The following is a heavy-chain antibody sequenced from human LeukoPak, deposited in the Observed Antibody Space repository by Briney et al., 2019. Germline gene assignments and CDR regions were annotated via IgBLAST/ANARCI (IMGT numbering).Heavy chain of an antibody. CDR2: INDSGRA. J-gene: IGHJ6*03. V-gene: IGHV4-34*01. Sequence: SETLSLTCAVYGGSFSNYYWSWIRQPPGKGLEWLGEINDSGRANYNPSLMSRVTVSVDMSKNQFSLRLTSVTATDTAVYYCARRWNYGRNYYIDVWGKGAPVSVSS. CDR1: GGSFSNYY. CDR3: ARRWNYGRNYYIDV. D-gene: IGHD1-7*01.